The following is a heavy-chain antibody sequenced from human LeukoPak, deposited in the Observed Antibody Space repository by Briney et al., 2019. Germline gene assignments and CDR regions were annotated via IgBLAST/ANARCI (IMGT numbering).Heavy chain of an antibody. D-gene: IGHD6-19*01. Sequence: GGSLRLSCAASGFTFSSYAMSWVRQAPGKGLEWVSSISGSSTYYADSVKGRFTISKDTSKNTLYLQMNSLRAEDTAVYYCAKEEWLGKMNYFDHWGQGTLVTVSS. CDR1: GFTFSSYA. J-gene: IGHJ4*02. V-gene: IGHV3-23*01. CDR2: ISGSST. CDR3: AKEEWLGKMNYFDH.